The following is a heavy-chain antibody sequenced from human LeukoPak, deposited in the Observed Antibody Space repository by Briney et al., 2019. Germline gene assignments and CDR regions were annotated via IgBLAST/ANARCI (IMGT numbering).Heavy chain of an antibody. D-gene: IGHD2-21*01. V-gene: IGHV5-51*01. J-gene: IGHJ4*02. CDR3: ARGCGGTLDY. CDR2: IYPGDSDT. Sequence: GESLKIPCKGSGYSFTTYWIAWVRQMPGKGLEWMGIIYPGDSDTRYRPSFQGHVTILADKSISTAYLQCSSLKAWDTAMYYCARGCGGTLDYWGQGTLVTVSS. CDR1: GYSFTTYW.